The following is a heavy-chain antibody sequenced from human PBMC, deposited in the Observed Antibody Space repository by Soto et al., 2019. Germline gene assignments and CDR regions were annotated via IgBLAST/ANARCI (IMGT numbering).Heavy chain of an antibody. Sequence: SETLSLTCTVSGGSISSGDYYWSWIRQPPGKGLEWIGYIYYSGSTYYNPSLKSRVTISVDTSKNQFSLELSSVTAADTAVYYCARRGYSGLRTIGGWFDPWGQGTLVTVSS. J-gene: IGHJ5*02. CDR3: ARRGYSGLRTIGGWFDP. CDR2: IYYSGST. V-gene: IGHV4-30-4*01. D-gene: IGHD5-12*01. CDR1: GGSISSGDYY.